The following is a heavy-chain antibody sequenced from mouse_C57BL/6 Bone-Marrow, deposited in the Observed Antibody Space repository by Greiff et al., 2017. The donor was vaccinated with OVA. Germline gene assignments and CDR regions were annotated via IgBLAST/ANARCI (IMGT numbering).Heavy chain of an antibody. Sequence: QVQLQQPGAELVKPGASVKLSCKASGYTFTSYWMHWVKQRPGRGLEWIGRIDPNSGGTKYNEKFKSKATLTVDKPSSTAYMQLSSLTSEDYAVYYCAEGDSNENYYAMDYWGQGTSVTVSS. CDR2: IDPNSGGT. V-gene: IGHV1-72*01. J-gene: IGHJ4*01. CDR1: GYTFTSYW. D-gene: IGHD2-5*01. CDR3: AEGDSNENYYAMDY.